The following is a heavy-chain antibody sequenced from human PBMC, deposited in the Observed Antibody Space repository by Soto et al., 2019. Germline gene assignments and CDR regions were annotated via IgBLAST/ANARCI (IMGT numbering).Heavy chain of an antibody. CDR3: QDLGGVVVVPAPYGMDV. V-gene: IGHV3-53*02. J-gene: IGHJ6*02. CDR2: IYSGGST. Sequence: EVQLVETGGGLIQPGGSLRLSCAASGFTVSSNYMSWVRQAPGKGLEWVSVIYSGGSTYYADSVKGRFTISRDNSKNTLYLQMNSLRAEDTAVYYCQDLGGVVVVPAPYGMDVWGQGTTVTVSS. CDR1: GFTVSSNY. D-gene: IGHD2-2*01.